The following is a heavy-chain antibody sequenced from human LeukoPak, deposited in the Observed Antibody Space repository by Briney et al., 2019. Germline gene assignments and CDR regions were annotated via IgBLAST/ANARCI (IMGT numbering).Heavy chain of an antibody. CDR3: AKVVAWVDY. J-gene: IGHJ4*02. Sequence: GGSLRLSCAASGFTFSSYGMSWVRQAPGKGLEWVSGISVSGSSTYYADSVKGRFTISRDNSKNTMYLQMNSLRAEDTAVYYCAKVVAWVDYWGQGTLVTVSS. D-gene: IGHD2-15*01. CDR2: ISVSGSST. CDR1: GFTFSSYG. V-gene: IGHV3-23*01.